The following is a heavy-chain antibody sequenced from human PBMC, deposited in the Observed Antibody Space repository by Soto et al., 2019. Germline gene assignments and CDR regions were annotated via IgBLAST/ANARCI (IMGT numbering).Heavy chain of an antibody. CDR1: GGSFSAYY. CDR3: ARGSVDTVDSSGFYDY. D-gene: IGHD3-22*01. Sequence: PSETLSLTCAVYGGSFSAYYWSWIRQPPGKGLEWIGEINHSGGTSYNPSLKSRVTISVDTSKSQFSLKLTSVTAADRAVYYCARGSVDTVDSSGFYDYWGQGTTVTVSS. V-gene: IGHV4-34*01. CDR2: INHSGGT. J-gene: IGHJ4*02.